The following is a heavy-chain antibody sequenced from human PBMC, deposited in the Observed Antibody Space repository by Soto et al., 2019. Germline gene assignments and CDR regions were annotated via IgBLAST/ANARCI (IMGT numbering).Heavy chain of an antibody. D-gene: IGHD3-22*01. V-gene: IGHV4-30-2*01. CDR3: ARLGYYDSSGYYVGY. J-gene: IGHJ4*02. CDR1: GRSISSGGYS. Sequence: SETLSLTCAVAGRSISSGGYSWSWIRQPPGKGLEGIGYIYHSGSTYYNPSLKSRVTISVATSKNQFSLKLSSVTAADTAVYYCARLGYYDSSGYYVGYWGQGTLVTVSS. CDR2: IYHSGST.